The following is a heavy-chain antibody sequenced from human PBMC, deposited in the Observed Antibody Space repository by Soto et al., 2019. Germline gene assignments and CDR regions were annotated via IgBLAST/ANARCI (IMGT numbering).Heavy chain of an antibody. V-gene: IGHV1-8*01. Sequence: ASVKVSCKASGYTFTSYDINWVQQATGQGLEWMGWMNPNSGNTGYAQKFQGRVTMTRNTSISTAYMELSSLRSEDTAVYYCAAPYCSSTSCRKGRGWFDPWGQGTLVTVSS. CDR2: MNPNSGNT. D-gene: IGHD2-2*01. CDR1: GYTFTSYD. J-gene: IGHJ5*02. CDR3: AAPYCSSTSCRKGRGWFDP.